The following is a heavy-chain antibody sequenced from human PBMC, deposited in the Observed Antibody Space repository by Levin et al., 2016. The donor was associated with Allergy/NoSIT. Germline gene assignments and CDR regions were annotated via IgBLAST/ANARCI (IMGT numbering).Heavy chain of an antibody. J-gene: IGHJ5*02. CDR1: GYSISSGYY. V-gene: IGHV4-38-2*02. CDR3: AREWGGFGDLSSLGDNWFDP. D-gene: IGHD3-10*01. CDR2: IYHSGST. Sequence: SETLSLTCAVSGYSISSGYYWGWIRQPPGKGLEWIGSIYHSGSTYYNSSLKSRVTISVDTSRNQFSLKLSSVTAADTAVYYCAREWGGFGDLSSLGDNWFDPWGQGTLVTVSS.